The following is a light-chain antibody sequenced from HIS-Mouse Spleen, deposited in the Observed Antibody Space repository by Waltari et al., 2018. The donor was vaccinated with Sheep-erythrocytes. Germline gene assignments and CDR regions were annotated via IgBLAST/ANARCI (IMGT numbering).Light chain of an antibody. CDR2: EGS. CDR1: SSDVGSYNL. CDR3: CSYSGSSTWV. V-gene: IGLV2-23*01. J-gene: IGLJ3*02. Sequence: QSALTQPASVSGSPGQSITISCTGTSSDVGSYNLVSWYQQHPGKAPKPMIYEGSNRRSGVSNRFSGSKSGNTASLTISGLQAEDEADYYCCSYSGSSTWVFGGGTKLTVL.